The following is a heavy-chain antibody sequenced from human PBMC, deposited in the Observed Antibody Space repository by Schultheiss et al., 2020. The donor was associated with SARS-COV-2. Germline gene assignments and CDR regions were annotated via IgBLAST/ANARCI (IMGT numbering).Heavy chain of an antibody. CDR1: GGSISSYY. D-gene: IGHD4-11*01. V-gene: IGHV4-59*01. CDR3: ARDSDYNRGNYYYYYYMDV. J-gene: IGHJ6*03. Sequence: SETLSLTCTVSGGSISSYYWSWIRQSPGKGLEWIGYIYYGGSTNYNPSFKSRVTISADTSKNQLSLNLSSVSAADTAVYYCARDSDYNRGNYYYYYYMDVWGKGTMVTVSS. CDR2: IYYGGST.